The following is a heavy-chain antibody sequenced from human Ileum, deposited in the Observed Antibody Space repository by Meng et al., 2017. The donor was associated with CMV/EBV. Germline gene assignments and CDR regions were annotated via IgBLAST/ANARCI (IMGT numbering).Heavy chain of an antibody. Sequence: GESLKISCAASGFTFSSYAMSWVRQAPGKGLEWVSAISGSGGSTYYADSVKGRFTISRDNSKNTLYLQMNSLRAEDTAVYYCAKARDSSRYCSSTSCPIDYWGQGTLVTVSS. J-gene: IGHJ4*02. CDR3: AKARDSSRYCSSTSCPIDY. V-gene: IGHV3-23*01. CDR1: GFTFSSYA. D-gene: IGHD2-2*01. CDR2: ISGSGGST.